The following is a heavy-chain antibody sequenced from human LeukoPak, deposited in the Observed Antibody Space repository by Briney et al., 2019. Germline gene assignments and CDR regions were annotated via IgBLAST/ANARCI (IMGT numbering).Heavy chain of an antibody. V-gene: IGHV1-69*10. D-gene: IGHD6-13*01. Sequence: SVKVSCKASGGTFSSYAFSWVRQAPGQGLQWMGGIIPILGTTTYAQKFQGRVTITADKSTSTAYMELSSLRSEDAAVYYCASMTYSNKYFDYWGQGTLVTVSS. CDR1: GGTFSSYA. CDR2: IIPILGTT. J-gene: IGHJ4*02. CDR3: ASMTYSNKYFDY.